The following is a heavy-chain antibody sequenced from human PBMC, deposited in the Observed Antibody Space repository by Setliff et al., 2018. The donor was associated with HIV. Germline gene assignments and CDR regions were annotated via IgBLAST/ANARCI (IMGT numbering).Heavy chain of an antibody. Sequence: LRLSCAASGFIFDTYAMHWVRQAPGKGLEWVAVTSYDGGDKYYADSVKGRFTISRDNSVNTLFLQIISLRVEDTAVYYCARSSGWYYFDRWGQGTLVTVSS. D-gene: IGHD6-19*01. CDR2: TSYDGGDK. V-gene: IGHV3-30*04. J-gene: IGHJ4*02. CDR3: ARSSGWYYFDR. CDR1: GFIFDTYA.